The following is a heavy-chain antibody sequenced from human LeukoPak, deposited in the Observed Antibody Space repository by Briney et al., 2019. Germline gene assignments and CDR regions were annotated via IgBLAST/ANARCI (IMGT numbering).Heavy chain of an antibody. D-gene: IGHD6-19*01. CDR3: AQSGYSNGWYAIDY. CDR1: GFTFDDYA. CDR2: ISWNSGSI. J-gene: IGHJ4*02. Sequence: GGSLRLSCAASGFTFDDYAMHWVREAPGKGLEWVSGISWNSGSIDYADSVKGRFSISRDNARNSLFLQMNSLRPEDMAFYYCAQSGYSNGWYAIDYWGQGTLVTVSS. V-gene: IGHV3-9*03.